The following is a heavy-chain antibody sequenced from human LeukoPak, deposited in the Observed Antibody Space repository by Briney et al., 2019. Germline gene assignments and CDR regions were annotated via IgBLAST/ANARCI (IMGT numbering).Heavy chain of an antibody. V-gene: IGHV3-74*03. CDR2: INNDGGGT. CDR1: GFTFSSYW. D-gene: IGHD1-26*01. Sequence: PGGSLRLSCAASGFTFSSYWIYWVRQAPGKGLAYVSRINNDGGGTTYADSVRGRFTISRDNARNMVYLQMDSLRADDTAVYYCARGGGYHAFDIWGQGTMVTVSS. J-gene: IGHJ3*02. CDR3: ARGGGYHAFDI.